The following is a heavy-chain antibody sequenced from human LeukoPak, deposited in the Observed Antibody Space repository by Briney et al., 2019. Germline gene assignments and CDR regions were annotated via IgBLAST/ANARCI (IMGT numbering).Heavy chain of an antibody. J-gene: IGHJ6*03. Sequence: GGSLRLSCAASGFTFSSYGMHWVRQAPGKGLEWVSYISSSGSTIYYADSVKGRFTISRDNAKNSLYLQMNSLRAEDTAVYYCARAAAGHMDVWGKGTTVTVSS. V-gene: IGHV3-48*04. CDR2: ISSSGSTI. D-gene: IGHD6-13*01. CDR1: GFTFSSYG. CDR3: ARAAAGHMDV.